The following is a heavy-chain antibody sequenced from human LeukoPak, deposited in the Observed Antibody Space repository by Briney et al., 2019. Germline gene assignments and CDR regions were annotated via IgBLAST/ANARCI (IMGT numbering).Heavy chain of an antibody. D-gene: IGHD6-13*01. CDR2: IFHTGST. J-gene: IGHJ4*02. CDR3: ARLAAAGTAAIDY. Sequence: SETLSLTCGVSGGSVSTMNWWSWVRQSPGKGLEWIGEIFHTGSTNYNPSLKSRVTISLDTPKNQFSLKLSSVTAADTAVYYCARLAAAGTAAIDYWGQGTLVTVSS. CDR1: GGSVSTMNW. V-gene: IGHV4-4*02.